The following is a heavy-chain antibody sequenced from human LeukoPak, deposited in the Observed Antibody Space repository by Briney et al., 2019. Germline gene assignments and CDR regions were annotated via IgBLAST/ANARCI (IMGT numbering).Heavy chain of an antibody. CDR1: GFTFTNYG. CDR2: ISSSSNYI. V-gene: IGHV3-21*01. D-gene: IGHD3-10*01. J-gene: IGHJ4*02. Sequence: GGSLRLSCAASGFTFTNYGTNWVRQAPGKGLEWVSSISSSSNYIYYADSVKGRFTISRDNAKNSLYLQMNSLRAEDTAVYYCARVGYYYGSGSYYDYWGQGTLVTVPS. CDR3: ARVGYYYGSGSYYDY.